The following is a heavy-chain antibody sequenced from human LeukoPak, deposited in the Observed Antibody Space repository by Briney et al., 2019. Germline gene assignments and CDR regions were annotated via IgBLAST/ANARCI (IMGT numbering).Heavy chain of an antibody. CDR1: GYSFTSYW. CDR2: IYPGDSDT. CDR3: ARHRGYYNLDFDL. Sequence: GESLKISCKGSGYSFTSYWIGWVRQMPGKGLEWMGIIYPGDSDTRYGLSFQGQVTISADKSISTAYLQWSSLKASDTAMYYCARHRGYYNLDFDLWGRGTLVTVSS. J-gene: IGHJ2*01. V-gene: IGHV5-51*01. D-gene: IGHD5-24*01.